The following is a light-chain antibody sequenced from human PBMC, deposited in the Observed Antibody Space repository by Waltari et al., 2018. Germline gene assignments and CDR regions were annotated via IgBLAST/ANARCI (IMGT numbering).Light chain of an antibody. Sequence: QSALTQPPSASGSPGQSVSISCTGTSSDGGTYNALSCYQQHPGKAPKLIIFYVRERPSGAPDRCSGSKSANVASLTVAGLQAEDEADYYRNSYAGSNSVVIGGGTKRTVL. V-gene: IGLV2-8*01. J-gene: IGLJ3*02. CDR2: YVR. CDR3: NSYAGSNSVV. CDR1: SSDGGTYNA.